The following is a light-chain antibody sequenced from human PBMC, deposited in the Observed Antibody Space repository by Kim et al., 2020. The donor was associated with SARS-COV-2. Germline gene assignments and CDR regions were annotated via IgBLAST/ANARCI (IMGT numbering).Light chain of an antibody. CDR3: QQRSNWPMYT. Sequence: LSPGERATLSCRASQSVSSYFAWYQQKPGQAPRLLIYDASNRATGIPARFSGSGSGTDFTLTISSLEPEDFAVYYCQQRSNWPMYTFGQGTKLEI. J-gene: IGKJ2*01. CDR2: DAS. CDR1: QSVSSY. V-gene: IGKV3-11*01.